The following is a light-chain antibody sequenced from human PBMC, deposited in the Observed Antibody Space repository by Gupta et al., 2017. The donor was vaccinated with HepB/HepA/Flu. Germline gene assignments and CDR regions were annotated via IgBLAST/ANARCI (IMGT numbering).Light chain of an antibody. J-gene: IGKJ3*01. CDR2: SAF. CDR1: EGVSGW. Sequence: DVQMTQSPSSVSASIGDTVTITCRASEGVSGWLAWYQQKPGKAPKLLISSAFTLQSGVPSRFSGTGSGTDFALTITILHPDDYATYYCQQANKYPYTFGPGTTV. V-gene: IGKV1-12*02. CDR3: QQANKYPYT.